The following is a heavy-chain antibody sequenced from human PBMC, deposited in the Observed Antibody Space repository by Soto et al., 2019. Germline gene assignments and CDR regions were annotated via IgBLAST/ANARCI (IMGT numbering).Heavy chain of an antibody. CDR3: ARGDRGGSGSPASYYYSGLDV. CDR1: GFTFSSYA. CDR2: VSAGGDIT. Sequence: DVQLLESGGHLVQPGGSLRLSCAASGFTFSSYAMSWVRQAPGKGLEWVSSVSAGGDITYYSNSVKSRFTISRDNSNNALFLQMNSLRIEDTALYYCARGDRGGSGSPASYYYSGLDVWGQGTTVTVS. V-gene: IGHV3-23*01. D-gene: IGHD3-10*01. J-gene: IGHJ6*02.